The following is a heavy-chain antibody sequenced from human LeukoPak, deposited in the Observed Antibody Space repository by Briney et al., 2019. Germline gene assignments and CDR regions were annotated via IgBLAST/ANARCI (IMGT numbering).Heavy chain of an antibody. Sequence: MPSETLSLTCTVSGGSISSSSYYWGWIRQPPGKGLEWIGNIYYSGSTYYNPSLKSRVTISVDTSKNQFSLKLSSVTAADTAVYYCARLYPEYSSSYSYYYYMDVWGKGTTVTVSS. D-gene: IGHD6-6*01. CDR3: ARLYPEYSSSYSYYYYMDV. CDR2: IYYSGST. J-gene: IGHJ6*03. V-gene: IGHV4-39*01. CDR1: GGSISSSSYY.